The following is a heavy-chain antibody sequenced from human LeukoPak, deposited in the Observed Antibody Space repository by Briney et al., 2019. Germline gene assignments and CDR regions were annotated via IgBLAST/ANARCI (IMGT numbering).Heavy chain of an antibody. D-gene: IGHD2-8*01. CDR3: ARLMVYAIVHDY. V-gene: IGHV3-7*01. Sequence: PGGSLRLSCAASGFTFGSYWMSWVRQAPGKGLEWVANIKQDGSEKYYVDSVKGRFTISRDNAKNSLYLQMNSLRAEDTAVYYCARLMVYAIVHDYWGQGTLVTVSS. J-gene: IGHJ4*02. CDR2: IKQDGSEK. CDR1: GFTFGSYW.